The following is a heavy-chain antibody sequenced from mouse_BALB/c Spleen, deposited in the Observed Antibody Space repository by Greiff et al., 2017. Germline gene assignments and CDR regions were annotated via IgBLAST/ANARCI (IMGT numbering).Heavy chain of an antibody. V-gene: IGHV5-6-4*01. CDR1: GFTFSSYT. CDR3: ARVFYGSYAMDY. Sequence: EVKLVESGGGLVKPGGSLKLSCAASGFTFSSYTMSWVRQTPEKRLEWVATISSAGSYTYYPDSVKGRFTISRDNAKNTLYLQMSSLTSEDTAMYYCARVFYGSYAMDYWGQGTSVTVSS. CDR2: ISSAGSYT. J-gene: IGHJ4*01. D-gene: IGHD1-2*01.